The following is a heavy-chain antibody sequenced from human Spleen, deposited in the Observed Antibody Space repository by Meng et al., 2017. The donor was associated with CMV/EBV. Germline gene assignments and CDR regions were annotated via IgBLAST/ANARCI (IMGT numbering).Heavy chain of an antibody. D-gene: IGHD2-2*01. J-gene: IGHJ6*02. CDR3: ARERFLVPAASPDYYYHGMDV. CDR2: IDPNGGGT. CDR1: EYTFTGYY. V-gene: IGHV1-2*02. Sequence: ASVKVSCKASEYTFTGYYIHWVRQAPGQGLEWMGWIDPNGGGTNYAQKFQDRVTVTSDTSIRTAYMELSRLRSDDTALYYCARERFLVPAASPDYYYHGMDVWGQGTTVTVSS.